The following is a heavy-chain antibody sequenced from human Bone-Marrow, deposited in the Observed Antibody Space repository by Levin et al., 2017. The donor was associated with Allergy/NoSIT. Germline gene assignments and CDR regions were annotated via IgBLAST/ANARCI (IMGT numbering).Heavy chain of an antibody. Sequence: GGSLRLSCAASGFTFSSYGMHWVRQAPGKGLEWVAVISYDGSNKYYADSVKGRFTISRDNSKNTLYLQMNSLRAEDTAVYYCAKDQGPYGSGSYSPYYYGMDVWGQGTTVTVSS. CDR2: ISYDGSNK. J-gene: IGHJ6*02. CDR3: AKDQGPYGSGSYSPYYYGMDV. D-gene: IGHD3-10*01. V-gene: IGHV3-30*18. CDR1: GFTFSSYG.